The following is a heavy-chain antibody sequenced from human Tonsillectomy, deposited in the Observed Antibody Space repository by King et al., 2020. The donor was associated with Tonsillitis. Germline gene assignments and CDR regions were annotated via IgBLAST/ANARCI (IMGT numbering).Heavy chain of an antibody. CDR3: ARQSSYGGNSEWYFDL. Sequence: QLQESGPGLVKPSETLSLTCTVSGGSISSSNYYWGWIRQPPGKGLEWIGSIYYSGNTYYNPSLKSRLTISVDTSQNQFSLKLTAVTAADTSVYYCARQSSYGGNSEWYFDLWGRGTLVTVSS. CDR2: IYYSGNT. V-gene: IGHV4-39*01. J-gene: IGHJ2*01. D-gene: IGHD4-23*01. CDR1: GGSISSSNYY.